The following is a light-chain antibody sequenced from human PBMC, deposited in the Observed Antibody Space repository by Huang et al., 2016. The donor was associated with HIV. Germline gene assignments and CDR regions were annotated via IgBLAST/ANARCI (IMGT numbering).Light chain of an antibody. J-gene: IGKJ5*01. Sequence: EIVMTQSPATLSVSPGERATLSCRASQSVSSNLAWYQQKPGQAPRLLIYGASTSATGIPARFSGSGSGTEFTLTINSLQSEDFAVYYCQQYNNWPPLITFGQGTRLEIK. CDR1: QSVSSN. V-gene: IGKV3-15*01. CDR3: QQYNNWPPLIT. CDR2: GAS.